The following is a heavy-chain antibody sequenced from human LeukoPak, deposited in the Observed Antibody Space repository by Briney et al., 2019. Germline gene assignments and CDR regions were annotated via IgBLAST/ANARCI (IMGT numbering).Heavy chain of an antibody. CDR1: GFTFDDYT. Sequence: GGSLRLSCAASGFTFDDYTMHWVRQDPGKGLEWVSLISWDGGSTYYADSVKGRFTISRDNSKNSLYLQMNSLRTEDTALYYCAKGTAAIYYYYYYMDVWGKGTSVTVSS. J-gene: IGHJ6*03. CDR2: ISWDGGST. D-gene: IGHD2-2*02. V-gene: IGHV3-43*01. CDR3: AKGTAAIYYYYYYMDV.